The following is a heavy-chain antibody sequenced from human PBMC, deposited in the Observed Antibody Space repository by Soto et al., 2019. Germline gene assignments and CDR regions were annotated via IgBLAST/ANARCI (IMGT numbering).Heavy chain of an antibody. Sequence: EVQLLESGGGLVQPGGSLRLSCAASGFTFSSYAMSWVRQAPGKGLEWVSAISGSGFTYYADAVKGRFTIPRDNSKNPLYLPMNSLRAEDTAVYYCAKEVVGATAEYWGQGTLVTVSS. CDR2: ISGSGFT. D-gene: IGHD1-26*01. CDR1: GFTFSSYA. J-gene: IGHJ4*02. V-gene: IGHV3-23*01. CDR3: AKEVVGATAEY.